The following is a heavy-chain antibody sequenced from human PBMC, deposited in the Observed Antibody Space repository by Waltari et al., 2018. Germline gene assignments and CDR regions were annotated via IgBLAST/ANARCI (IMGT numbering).Heavy chain of an antibody. Sequence: QVQLVESGGGVVQPGRPLRLSCAASGFSFSYYGMHWVRQAPGKGLEWLAFMSYDGNSKYYGDSVKGRFTISRDNSKNTLYLQMNSLRAEDTAVYYCATTGYTYGYNYFYMDAWGKGTTVTVSS. CDR2: MSYDGNSK. J-gene: IGHJ6*03. CDR3: ATTGYTYGYNYFYMDA. CDR1: GFSFSYYG. D-gene: IGHD5-18*01. V-gene: IGHV3-30*03.